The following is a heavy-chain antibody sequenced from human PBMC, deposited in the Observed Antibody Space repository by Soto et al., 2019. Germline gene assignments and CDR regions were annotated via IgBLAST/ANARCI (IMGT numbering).Heavy chain of an antibody. V-gene: IGHV3-30-3*01. CDR2: ISYDGSNK. D-gene: IGHD5-18*01. CDR3: AIVGSGYSYGSHFDY. J-gene: IGHJ4*02. CDR1: GLTLSSYA. Sequence: GGSLRLSCAASGLTLSSYAMPWVRQAPGKGLEWLAVISYDGSNKYYADSVKGRFTISRDNSKNTLYLQMNSLRAEDTAVYYCAIVGSGYSYGSHFDYWGQGTLVTVSS.